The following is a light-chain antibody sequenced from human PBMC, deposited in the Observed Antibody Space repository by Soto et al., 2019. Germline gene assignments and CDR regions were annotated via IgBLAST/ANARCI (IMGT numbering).Light chain of an antibody. CDR3: QKYSSGPV. J-gene: IGKJ3*01. CDR1: QGIRNF. V-gene: IGKV1-27*01. Sequence: DIQMTQSPTSLSASVGDRVTITCRASQGIRNFVAWYQQKPGKAPKLLIYAASTLQSGVPSRFSGSGSGTAFTLTINSLQPEDVATCSCQKYSSGPVFGPGTKVEIK. CDR2: AAS.